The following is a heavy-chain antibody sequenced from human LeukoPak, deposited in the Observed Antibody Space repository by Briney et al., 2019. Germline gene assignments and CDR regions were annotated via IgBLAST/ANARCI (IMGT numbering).Heavy chain of an antibody. J-gene: IGHJ4*02. CDR3: ARVGSSNSHYDF. V-gene: IGHV4-38-2*02. Sequence: PSETLSLTCSVSGSSITSVSYWAWIRQTPERGLEWIGSLSHSGATYYNPSLTSRLSTSVDTSNNRFSLTLRSVTAADTAVYYCARVGSSNSHYDFWVPGTLVTVSS. CDR2: LSHSGAT. D-gene: IGHD3-10*01. CDR1: GSSITSVSY.